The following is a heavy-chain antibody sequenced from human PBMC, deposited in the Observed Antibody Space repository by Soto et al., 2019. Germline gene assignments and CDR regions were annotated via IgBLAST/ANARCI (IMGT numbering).Heavy chain of an antibody. CDR1: GGSISSDDHY. J-gene: IGHJ5*02. CDR3: ARHVSSDSAFDP. CDR2: IFYSGST. D-gene: IGHD6-25*01. Sequence: SETLSLTCIVSGGSISSDDHYWSWIRQPPGKGLEWLGYIFYSGSTNYNPSLRSRVTMSVDTSKNQCSLKLSSVTATDTAVYYCARHVSSDSAFDPWGQGTLVTVSS. V-gene: IGHV4-61*08.